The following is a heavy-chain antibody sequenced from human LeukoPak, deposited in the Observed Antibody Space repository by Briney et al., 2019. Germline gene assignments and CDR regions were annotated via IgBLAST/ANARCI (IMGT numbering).Heavy chain of an antibody. Sequence: SETLSLTCTVSGGSISSHYWTWIRQPPGKGLEWIGYISYIGSTNYNPSLKSRVTISVDTSKNQISLKLSSVTAADAAVYFCARDPTTVTKGLDIWGQGTMVTVSS. CDR1: GGSISSHY. J-gene: IGHJ3*02. CDR2: ISYIGST. CDR3: ARDPTTVTKGLDI. D-gene: IGHD4-17*01. V-gene: IGHV4-59*11.